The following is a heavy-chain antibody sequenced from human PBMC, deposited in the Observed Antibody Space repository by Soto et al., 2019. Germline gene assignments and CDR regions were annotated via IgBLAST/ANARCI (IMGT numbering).Heavy chain of an antibody. CDR1: GYTFTGYY. Sequence: ASVKVSCKASGYTFTGYYMHWVRQAPGQGLEWMGWINPNSGGTNYAQKFQGWVTMTRDTSTSTAYMELSRLRSDDTAVYYCAREYDISSSAPLDYWGQGTLVTVSS. CDR3: AREYDISSSAPLDY. D-gene: IGHD3-9*01. CDR2: INPNSGGT. V-gene: IGHV1-2*04. J-gene: IGHJ4*02.